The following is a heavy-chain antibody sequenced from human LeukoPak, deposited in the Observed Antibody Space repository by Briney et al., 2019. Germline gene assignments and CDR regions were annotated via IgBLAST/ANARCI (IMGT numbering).Heavy chain of an antibody. CDR3: ARGVYDFWSGHYYNYGMDV. V-gene: IGHV3-53*01. D-gene: IGHD3-3*01. J-gene: IGHJ6*02. Sequence: GGSLRLSCAASGFTVSSNYMSWVRQAPGKGLEWVSVIYSGGSTYYADSVKGRFTISRDDAKNTLYLQMNSLRAEDTAVYYCARGVYDFWSGHYYNYGMDVWGQGTTVTVSS. CDR2: IYSGGST. CDR1: GFTVSSNY.